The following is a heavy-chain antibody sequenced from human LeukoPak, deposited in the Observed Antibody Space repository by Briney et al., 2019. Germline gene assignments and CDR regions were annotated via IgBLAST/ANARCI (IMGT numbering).Heavy chain of an antibody. CDR3: ARGIDY. J-gene: IGHJ4*02. V-gene: IGHV3-30*03. CDR1: GFTLSSYG. Sequence: GGSLRLSCVTSGFTLSSYGMHWVRQVPGKGLEWVAVISYDAKSSYHVDSVKGRFTISRDNSKNTLYLQMNSLRAEDTAVYYCARGIDYWGQGTLVTVSS. CDR2: ISYDAKSS.